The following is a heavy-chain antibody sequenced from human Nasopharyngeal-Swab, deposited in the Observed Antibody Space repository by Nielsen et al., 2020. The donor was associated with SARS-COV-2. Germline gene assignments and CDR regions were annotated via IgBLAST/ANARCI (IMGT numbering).Heavy chain of an antibody. V-gene: IGHV1-18*01. D-gene: IGHD2-15*01. Sequence: ASVKVSCKASGYTFTSYGINWVRQAPEQGLEWMGWISAYNGNTNYAQKCQGRVTMTTDTSTSTADMELRSLRSDDTAVYYCARGVGYCSGGLCSSPYGMDVWGQGTTVTVSS. J-gene: IGHJ6*02. CDR1: GYTFTSYG. CDR3: ARGVGYCSGGLCSSPYGMDV. CDR2: ISAYNGNT.